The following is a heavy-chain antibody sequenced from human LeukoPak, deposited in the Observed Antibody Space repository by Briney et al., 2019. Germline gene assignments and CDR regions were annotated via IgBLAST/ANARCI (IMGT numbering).Heavy chain of an antibody. Sequence: TSETLSLTCTVSGGSISSYYWSWIRQPPGKGLEWIAYMYYSGSTYYNPSLKSRVTMSADMSKNQLSLKLSSVTAADTAVYYCARPYYYDSRIDPWGQGTLVTVSS. CDR1: GGSISSYY. CDR3: ARPYYYDSRIDP. CDR2: MYYSGST. V-gene: IGHV4-59*08. D-gene: IGHD3-22*01. J-gene: IGHJ5*02.